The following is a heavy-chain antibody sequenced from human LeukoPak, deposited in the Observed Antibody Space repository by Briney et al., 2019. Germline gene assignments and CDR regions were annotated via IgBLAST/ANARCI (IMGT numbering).Heavy chain of an antibody. CDR2: INHSGST. V-gene: IGHV4-39*07. CDR3: ARYQLWLRNNWFDP. Sequence: SETLSLTCTVSGGSISSSSYYWSWIRQPSGKGLEWIGEINHSGSTNYNPSLKSRVTISVDTSKNQFSLKLSSVTAADTAVYYCARYQLWLRNNWFDPWGQGTLVTVSS. J-gene: IGHJ5*02. CDR1: GGSISSSSYY. D-gene: IGHD5-18*01.